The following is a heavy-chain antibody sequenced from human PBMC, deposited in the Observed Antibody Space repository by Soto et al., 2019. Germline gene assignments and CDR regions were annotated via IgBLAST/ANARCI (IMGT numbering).Heavy chain of an antibody. CDR2: IIPIFGTA. J-gene: IGHJ6*02. Sequence: SVKVSCKASGGTFSSYAISWVRQAPGQGLEWMGGIIPIFGTANYAQKFQGRVTITADESTSTAYMELSSLRSEDTAVYYCARSKWLYYYGSGSLPNSYGMDVWGQGTTVTVSS. V-gene: IGHV1-69*13. D-gene: IGHD3-10*01. CDR3: ARSKWLYYYGSGSLPNSYGMDV. CDR1: GGTFSSYA.